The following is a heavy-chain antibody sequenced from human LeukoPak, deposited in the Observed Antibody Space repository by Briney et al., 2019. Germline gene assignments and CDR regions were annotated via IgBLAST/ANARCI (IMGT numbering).Heavy chain of an antibody. D-gene: IGHD2-15*01. CDR3: ARATTRQETYCSGGSCYLYYFDY. Sequence: EASVKVSCKASGYTFTSYDINWVRQATGQGLEWMGWMNPNSGNTGYAQKFQGRVTITRNTSISTAYMELSSLRSEDTAVYYCARATTRQETYCSGGSCYLYYFDYWGQGTLVTVSS. V-gene: IGHV1-8*03. CDR2: MNPNSGNT. J-gene: IGHJ4*02. CDR1: GYTFTSYD.